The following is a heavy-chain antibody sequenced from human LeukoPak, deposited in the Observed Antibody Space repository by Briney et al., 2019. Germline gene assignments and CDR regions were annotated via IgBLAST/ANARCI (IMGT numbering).Heavy chain of an antibody. CDR2: IIPIFGTA. V-gene: IGHV1-69*05. J-gene: IGHJ4*02. CDR1: GGTFSSYA. Sequence: SVKVSCKASGGTFSSYAISWVRQAPGQGLEWMGGIIPIFGTANYAQKFQGRVTITTDESTSTAYMELSSLRSEDTAVYYCAKEKYYYDSSGYYAYWGQGTLVTVSS. CDR3: AKEKYYYDSSGYYAY. D-gene: IGHD3-22*01.